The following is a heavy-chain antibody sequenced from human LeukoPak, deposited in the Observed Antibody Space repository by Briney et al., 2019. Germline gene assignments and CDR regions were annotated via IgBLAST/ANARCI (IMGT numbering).Heavy chain of an antibody. Sequence: SETLSLTCTVSGGSISSYYWSWIRQPAGKGLEWIGRIYTSGSTNYNPSLKSRVTISVDTSKNQFSLKLSSVTAADTAVYYCARSTLTMVRGVIITFEGWFDPWGQGTLVTVSS. V-gene: IGHV4-4*07. J-gene: IGHJ5*02. CDR2: IYTSGST. CDR3: ARSTLTMVRGVIITFEGWFDP. CDR1: GGSISSYY. D-gene: IGHD3-10*01.